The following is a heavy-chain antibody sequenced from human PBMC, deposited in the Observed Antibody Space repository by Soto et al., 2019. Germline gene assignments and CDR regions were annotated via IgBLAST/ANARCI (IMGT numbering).Heavy chain of an antibody. D-gene: IGHD6-13*01. CDR3: ARVSATGTSWFDP. J-gene: IGHJ5*02. V-gene: IGHV4-31*03. CDR2: ISYRGTP. Sequence: QVQLQESGPGLVKPSQNLSLTCTVSGGSFSSGAYYWSWVRRHPGMGLEWIGYISYRGTPYYNPFLKSRLTISVDASKNQFAVRLSSVTAADTAVYYCARVSATGTSWFDPWGQGPLVTVSS. CDR1: GGSFSSGAYY.